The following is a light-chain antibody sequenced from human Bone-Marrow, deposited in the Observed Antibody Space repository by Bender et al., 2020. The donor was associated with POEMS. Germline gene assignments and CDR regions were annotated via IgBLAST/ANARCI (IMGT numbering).Light chain of an antibody. J-gene: IGLJ3*02. V-gene: IGLV2-11*01. CDR1: KSDVGGYNY. CDR3: GSYTSSDTWV. Sequence: QSALTQPRSVSGSPGQSVTISCTGTKSDVGGYNYVSWYQQYPGKAPKLMIYDVSNRPSGVSNRFSGSKSGNTASLTISGLQAEDEADYYCGSYTSSDTWVFGGGTKLTVL. CDR2: DVS.